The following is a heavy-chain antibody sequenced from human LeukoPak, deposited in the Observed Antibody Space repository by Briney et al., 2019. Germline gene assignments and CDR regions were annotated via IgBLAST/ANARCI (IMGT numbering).Heavy chain of an antibody. Sequence: SETLSLTCTVSGGSISSSSYYWGWIRQPPGKGLEWIGSIYHSGSTYYNPSLKSRVTISVDRSKNQFSLKLSSVTAADTAVYYCARVGEWSHLDAFDIWGKGQWSPSLQ. CDR1: GGSISSSSYY. D-gene: IGHD3-3*01. CDR2: IYHSGST. J-gene: IGHJ3*02. CDR3: ARVGEWSHLDAFDI. V-gene: IGHV4-39*07.